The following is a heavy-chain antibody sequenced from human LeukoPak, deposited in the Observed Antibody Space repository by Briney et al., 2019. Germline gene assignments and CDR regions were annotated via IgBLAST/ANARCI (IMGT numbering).Heavy chain of an antibody. CDR2: RNPNRGNT. CDR1: GYTFTRYD. D-gene: IGHD3-3*01. CDR3: ARGPPPSTTYYDFWSGYYYSYFDY. J-gene: IGHJ4*02. V-gene: IGHV1-8*01. Sequence: ASVKVSSKASGYTFTRYDINWVRQAPGQGVERVGWRNPNRGNTGYVQKFQGRVTITRNTSISTAYMELSSLRSEYTAVYYCARGPPPSTTYYDFWSGYYYSYFDYWGQGTLVTVSS.